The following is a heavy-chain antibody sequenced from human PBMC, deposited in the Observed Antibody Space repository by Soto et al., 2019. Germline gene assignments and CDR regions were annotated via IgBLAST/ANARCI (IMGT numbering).Heavy chain of an antibody. CDR2: INHSGST. Sequence: SETLSLTCAVYGGSFIGYYWSWIRQPPGKGLEWIGEINHSGSTNYNPSLKSRVTISVDTSKNQFSLKLSSVTAADTAVYYCARYCSSTSCYGYDAFDIWGQGTMVTVSS. CDR1: GGSFIGYY. CDR3: ARYCSSTSCYGYDAFDI. J-gene: IGHJ3*02. V-gene: IGHV4-34*01. D-gene: IGHD2-2*01.